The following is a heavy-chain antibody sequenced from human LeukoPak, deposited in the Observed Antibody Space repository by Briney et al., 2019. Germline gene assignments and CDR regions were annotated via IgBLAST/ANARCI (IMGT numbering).Heavy chain of an antibody. CDR1: GGSVSSGSYY. Sequence: SETLSLTCTVSGGSVSSGSYYWSWIRQPPGKGLEWIGYIYYSGSTNYNPSLKSRVTISVDTSKNQFSLKLSSVIAADTAVYYCAGRGDSLDYWGQGTLVTVSS. J-gene: IGHJ4*02. V-gene: IGHV4-61*01. CDR2: IYYSGST. D-gene: IGHD2-21*02. CDR3: AGRGDSLDY.